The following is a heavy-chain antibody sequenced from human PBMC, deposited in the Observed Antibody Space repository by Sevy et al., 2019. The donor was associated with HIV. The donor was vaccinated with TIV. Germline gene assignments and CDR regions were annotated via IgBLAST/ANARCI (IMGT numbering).Heavy chain of an antibody. CDR3: AKGGHDYDFWKAFDY. Sequence: GGSLRLSCAASGFTFNFHGMHWVRQAPGKGLEWVAFIWHDGSNKYYTDSVKGRFTISRDNSKNTLYLQMNSLRPDDTAVYYCAKGGHDYDFWKAFDYWGQGTLVTVSS. CDR2: IWHDGSNK. J-gene: IGHJ4*02. CDR1: GFTFNFHG. D-gene: IGHD3-3*01. V-gene: IGHV3-30*02.